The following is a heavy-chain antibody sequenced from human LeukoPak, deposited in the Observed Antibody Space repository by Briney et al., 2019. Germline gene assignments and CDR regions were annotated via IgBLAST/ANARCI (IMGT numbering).Heavy chain of an antibody. CDR2: INHSGST. Sequence: SETLSLTCAVYGGSFNNYYWSWIRQPPGTGLEWIGEINHSGSTKYNPSLKSRVTISVDTSKNQFSLKLSSVTAADTAVYYCARARRGSTSSPFRSSIAARNYFDYWGQGTLVTVSS. J-gene: IGHJ4*02. D-gene: IGHD6-6*01. CDR1: GGSFNNYY. V-gene: IGHV4-34*01. CDR3: ARARRGSTSSPFRSSIAARNYFDY.